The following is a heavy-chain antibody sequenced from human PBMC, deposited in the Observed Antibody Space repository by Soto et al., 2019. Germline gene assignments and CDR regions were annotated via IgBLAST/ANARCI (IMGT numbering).Heavy chain of an antibody. CDR2: IKQDGSEK. CDR3: ARGRAASGRFVY. CDR1: GLTFSSYW. D-gene: IGHD6-13*01. Sequence: PGGSPRLSCAASGLTFSSYWMSWVRQAPGKGLEWVANIKQDGSEKYYVDSVKGRFTISRDNAKNSLYLQMNSLRAEDTAVYYCARGRAASGRFVYWGQGTLATVSS. V-gene: IGHV3-7*01. J-gene: IGHJ4*02.